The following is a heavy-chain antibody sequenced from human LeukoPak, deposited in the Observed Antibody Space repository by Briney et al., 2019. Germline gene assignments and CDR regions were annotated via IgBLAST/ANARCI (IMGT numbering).Heavy chain of an antibody. CDR2: ISSRSTYA. CDR1: GFTFSDYS. CDR3: ARGVPYASWSGPHYSDY. D-gene: IGHD3-3*01. J-gene: IGHJ4*02. V-gene: IGHV3-21*01. Sequence: GGSLRLSCAASGFTFSDYSMNWVRQAPGQGLEWVSSISSRSTYAYYADSVRGRFTISRDSAKNSLYLQMNSLRAEDTAVYYCARGVPYASWSGPHYSDYWGQGTLVTVSS.